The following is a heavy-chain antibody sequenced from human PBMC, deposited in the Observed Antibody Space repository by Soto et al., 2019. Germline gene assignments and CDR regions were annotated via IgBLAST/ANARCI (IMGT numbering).Heavy chain of an antibody. D-gene: IGHD2-2*01. CDR3: ARERYQVISDGMDV. CDR2: INPQTGGT. Sequence: SVKVSFKVSWSTLPRYYVRWGRKAPGQGLEWMGWINPQTGGTSYAQKFQGRVTLSRDTSINTAYLELSRLTFDDAAVYFCARERYQVISDGMDVWGQGTTVNVSS. J-gene: IGHJ6*01. CDR1: WSTLPRYY. V-gene: IGHV1-2*02.